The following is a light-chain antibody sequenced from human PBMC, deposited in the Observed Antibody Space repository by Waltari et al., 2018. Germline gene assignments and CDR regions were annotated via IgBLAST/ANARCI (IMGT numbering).Light chain of an antibody. V-gene: IGLV1-44*01. CDR2: STN. CDR3: AAWDGSQFARV. Sequence: QSVLTQPPSASGTPGQRVIISCSESRPIIGSDTVTWYQQLPGTAPRLLIYSTNQRPSGVPDRFSGSKSGTSAFLAISGLQSEDESDYYCAAWDGSQFARVFGGGTKLSVL. J-gene: IGLJ3*02. CDR1: RPIIGSDT.